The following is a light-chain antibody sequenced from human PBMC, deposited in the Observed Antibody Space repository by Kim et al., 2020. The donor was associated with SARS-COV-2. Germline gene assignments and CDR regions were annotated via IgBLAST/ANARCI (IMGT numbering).Light chain of an antibody. CDR3: QVWDSSTVV. CDR2: RDT. Sequence: SVSLGQTARITCGGNNIGSKNVHWYQQKPGQAPVLVIYRDTNRPSGIPERFSGSNSGDTATLTIIRAQAGDEADYFCQVWDSSTVVFGGGTQLTVL. CDR1: NIGSKN. V-gene: IGLV3-9*01. J-gene: IGLJ2*01.